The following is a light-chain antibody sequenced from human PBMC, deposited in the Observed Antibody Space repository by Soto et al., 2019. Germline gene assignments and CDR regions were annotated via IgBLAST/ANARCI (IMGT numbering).Light chain of an antibody. CDR2: YVD. CDR3: CSYADGSIYF. CDR1: SRDVGAYDY. V-gene: IGLV2-14*03. Sequence: QSALAQPGSGSGSPRQSSTISSTGTSRDVGAYDYVSWYLQYPDKAPQLLIYYVDHRPSGVSSRFSGSKSGNTASLTISGLQAEDEGDYYCCSYADGSIYFFGTGTKVTVL. J-gene: IGLJ1*01.